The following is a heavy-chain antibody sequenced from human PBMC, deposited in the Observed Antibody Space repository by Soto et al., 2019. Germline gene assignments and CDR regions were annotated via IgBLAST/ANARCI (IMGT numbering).Heavy chain of an antibody. CDR3: AKEDTAMVPAYYYYGMDV. CDR2: ISYDGSNK. CDR1: GFTFSSYV. V-gene: IGHV3-30*18. J-gene: IGHJ6*02. Sequence: SLRLSCAASGFTFSSYVMHWVRQAPGKGLEWVAVISYDGSNKYYADSVKGRFTISRDNSKNTLYLQMNSLRAEDMAVYYCAKEDTAMVPAYYYYGMDVWGQGTTVTVSS. D-gene: IGHD5-18*01.